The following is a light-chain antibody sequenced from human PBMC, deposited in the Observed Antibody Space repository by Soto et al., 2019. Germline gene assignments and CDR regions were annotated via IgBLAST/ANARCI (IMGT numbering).Light chain of an antibody. CDR1: QSVSNNY. Sequence: EIFLTHSPVTLSVSAGERATLSCRASQSVSNNYLAWYQQKPGQAPRLLIYGASNRATGIPDRFSGSGSGTDFTLTISRLEPEDFAVYYCQQYGSSGTFGQGTKVDIK. CDR2: GAS. CDR3: QQYGSSGT. J-gene: IGKJ1*01. V-gene: IGKV3-20*01.